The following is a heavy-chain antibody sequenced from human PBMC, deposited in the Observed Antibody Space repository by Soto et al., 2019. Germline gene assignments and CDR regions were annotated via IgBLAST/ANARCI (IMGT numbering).Heavy chain of an antibody. CDR1: GFSLSTSGVG. V-gene: IGHV2-5*01. J-gene: IGHJ4*02. CDR3: AGRMSIAVGNFDY. CDR2: IYWNDDK. Sequence: QITLKESVPTLVKPTQTLTLTCTFSGFSLSTSGVGVGWIRQPPGKALEWLALIYWNDDKRYSPSLRSRLSINSDNSDSQVVLTKTNMDPVDNATYFCAGRMSIAVGNFDYWGQGTLVTVSS. D-gene: IGHD2-21*01.